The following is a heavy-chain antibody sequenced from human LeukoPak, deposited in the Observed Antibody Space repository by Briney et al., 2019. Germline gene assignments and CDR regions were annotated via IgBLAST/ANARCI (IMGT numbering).Heavy chain of an antibody. CDR2: IYYSGTT. Sequence: SETLSLTCTVSGGSISNTNYYWGWIRQPPGKGLEWIGTIYYSGTTYSNPSLKSRVTISVDTSTNQFSLKVRSVTAADTAVYYCARRLRFYALFDYWGQGTLVTVSS. CDR3: ARRLRFYALFDY. V-gene: IGHV4-39*01. D-gene: IGHD2/OR15-2a*01. CDR1: GGSISNTNYY. J-gene: IGHJ4*02.